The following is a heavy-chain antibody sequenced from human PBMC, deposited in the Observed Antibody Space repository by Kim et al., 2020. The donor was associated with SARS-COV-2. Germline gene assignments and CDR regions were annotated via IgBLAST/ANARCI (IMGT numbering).Heavy chain of an antibody. CDR3: AKRYGYFDY. D-gene: IGHD3-9*01. Sequence: GGSLRLSCAASGFTFTSYAMSWVRQAPGKGLEWVSALSGSGGSTYYADSVKGRFTVSRDNSKNTLYLQMNSLRAEDTAVYYCAKRYGYFDYWGQGTLVTVSS. CDR2: LSGSGGST. J-gene: IGHJ4*02. CDR1: GFTFTSYA. V-gene: IGHV3-23*01.